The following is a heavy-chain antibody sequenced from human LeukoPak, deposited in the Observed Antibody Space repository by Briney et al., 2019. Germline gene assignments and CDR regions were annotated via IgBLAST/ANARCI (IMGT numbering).Heavy chain of an antibody. CDR1: GGSISSYY. CDR2: IYYSGGT. J-gene: IGHJ4*02. Sequence: PSETLSLTCTVSGGSISSYYWSWIRQPPGKGLEWIGYIYYSGGTNYNPSLKSRVTISVDTSKNQFSLKLSSVTAADTAVYYCASLEVPAYYFDYWGQGTLVTVSS. CDR3: ASLEVPAYYFDY. D-gene: IGHD2-2*01. V-gene: IGHV4-59*01.